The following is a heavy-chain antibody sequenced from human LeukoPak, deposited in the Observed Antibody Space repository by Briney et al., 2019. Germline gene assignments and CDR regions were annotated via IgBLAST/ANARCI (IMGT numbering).Heavy chain of an antibody. Sequence: ASVKVSCKASGYTFTSYYMHWVRQAPGQGLEWMGIINPSGGSTSYAQKFQGRVTMTRDTSTSTVYMELSSLRSEDTAVYYCVRVGRYCSSTCCYPGEPYYYYYGMDVWGQGTTVTVSS. D-gene: IGHD2-2*01. V-gene: IGHV1-46*01. CDR1: GYTFTSYY. J-gene: IGHJ6*02. CDR3: VRVGRYCSSTCCYPGEPYYYYYGMDV. CDR2: INPSGGST.